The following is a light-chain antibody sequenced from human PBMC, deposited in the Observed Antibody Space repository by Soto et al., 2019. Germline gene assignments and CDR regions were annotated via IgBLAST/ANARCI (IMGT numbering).Light chain of an antibody. J-gene: IGLJ2*01. CDR3: GSSTDTDTLVI. Sequence: QSALTQPASVSGSPGQSITISCTGTTSDGGRYKFVSWYQHHPGKAPKLLIFEVTNRPSGVSSRFSGSKSGNTASLTISGLQTEDEATYYCGSSTDTDTLVIFGGGTKVTVL. CDR2: EVT. V-gene: IGLV2-14*01. CDR1: TSDGGRYKF.